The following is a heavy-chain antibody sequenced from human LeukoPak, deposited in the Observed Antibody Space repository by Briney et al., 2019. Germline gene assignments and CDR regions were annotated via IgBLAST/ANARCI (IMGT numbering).Heavy chain of an antibody. CDR1: GFTLSNYV. D-gene: IGHD3-22*01. Sequence: GGSLRLSCAASGFTLSNYVMHWVRQAPGKGLEWEAVMSHDGSKKYFADSVKGRFTISRDNSKNTLYLQMNSLRPEDTAVYYCARVPARWILLHDFDQWGQGTLVTVSS. J-gene: IGHJ4*02. CDR2: MSHDGSKK. CDR3: ARVPARWILLHDFDQ. V-gene: IGHV3-30*04.